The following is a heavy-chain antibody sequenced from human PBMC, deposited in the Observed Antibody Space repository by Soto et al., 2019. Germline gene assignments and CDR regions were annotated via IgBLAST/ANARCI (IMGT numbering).Heavy chain of an antibody. CDR2: IWYDGSNK. CDR3: ARDEGLGVNYYYYGVDV. V-gene: IGHV3-33*01. CDR1: GFTFSSYG. D-gene: IGHD3-10*01. J-gene: IGHJ6*01. Sequence: QAQLVESGGGVVQPGRSLRLSCAASGFTFSSYGMHWVRQAPGKGLEWVAVIWYDGSNKYYADSVKGRFTIFRDNSKNTLYLQMNSLTAEDTAVYYCARDEGLGVNYYYYGVDVWGQGTTVTVSS.